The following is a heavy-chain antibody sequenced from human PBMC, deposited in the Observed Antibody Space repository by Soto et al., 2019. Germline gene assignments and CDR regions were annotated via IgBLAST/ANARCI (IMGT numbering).Heavy chain of an antibody. D-gene: IGHD6-19*01. Sequence: GGSLRLSCAASGFTFSSYWMHWVRQAPGKGLVWVSRTNSDGGSTSYADSVKGRFTISRDNAKNTLYLQMNSLRAEDTAVYYCAKSDSSGFLPRDYWGQGTLVTVSS. CDR2: TNSDGGST. V-gene: IGHV3-74*01. CDR1: GFTFSSYW. CDR3: AKSDSSGFLPRDY. J-gene: IGHJ4*02.